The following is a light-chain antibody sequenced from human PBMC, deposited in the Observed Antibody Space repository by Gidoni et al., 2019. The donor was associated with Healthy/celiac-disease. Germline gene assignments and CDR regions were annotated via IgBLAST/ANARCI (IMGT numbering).Light chain of an antibody. V-gene: IGKV3-11*01. CDR3: QQRSNWRGSIT. CDR1: QSVSSY. J-gene: IGKJ5*01. Sequence: EIVLTQSPATLSLSPGERATLSCRASQSVSSYLAWYQQKPGQAPRLLIYDASNRATGIPARFSGSGSGTDFTLTISSLEPEDFAVYYCQQRSNWRGSITFXQXTRLEIK. CDR2: DAS.